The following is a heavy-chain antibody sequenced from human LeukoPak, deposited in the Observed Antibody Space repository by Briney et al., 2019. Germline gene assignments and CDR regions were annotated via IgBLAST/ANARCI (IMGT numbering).Heavy chain of an antibody. CDR1: GFTFSSYS. CDR2: ISSSSSYI. J-gene: IGHJ4*02. CDR3: ARGYCSGGSCYDY. V-gene: IGHV3-21*01. Sequence: GGSLRLSCAASGFTFSSYSMNWVRQAPGKGLEWVSSISSSSSYIYYADLVKGRFTISRDNAKNSLYLQMNSLRAEDTAVYYCARGYCSGGSCYDYWGQGTLVTVSS. D-gene: IGHD2-15*01.